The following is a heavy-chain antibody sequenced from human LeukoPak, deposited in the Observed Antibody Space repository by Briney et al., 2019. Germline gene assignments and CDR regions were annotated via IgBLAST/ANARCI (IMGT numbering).Heavy chain of an antibody. V-gene: IGHV3-23*01. J-gene: IGHJ4*02. CDR2: ISNTGGST. CDR3: AKGYNYGLDS. CDR1: GFTFSSYA. D-gene: IGHD5-18*01. Sequence: PGGSLRLSCAASGFTFSSYAMSWVRQAPGKGLEWVSAISNTGGSTNNADSVKGRLTISRDNSKNTLYLQMNSLRAEDTAVYYCAKGYNYGLDSWGQGTLVTVSS.